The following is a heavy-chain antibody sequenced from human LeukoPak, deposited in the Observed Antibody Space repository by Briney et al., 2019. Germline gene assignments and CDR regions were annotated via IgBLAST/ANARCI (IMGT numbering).Heavy chain of an antibody. V-gene: IGHV3-15*01. J-gene: IGHJ6*02. CDR2: IKSKTDGGTT. Sequence: GGSLRLSCAASGFTFSNAWMRWVRQAPGKGLEWVGRIKSKTDGGTTDYAAPVKGRFTISRDDSKNTLYLQMNSLKTEDTAVYYCTTDSYGDYAALYYYYYYGMDVWGQGTTVTVSS. D-gene: IGHD4-17*01. CDR3: TTDSYGDYAALYYYYYYGMDV. CDR1: GFTFSNAW.